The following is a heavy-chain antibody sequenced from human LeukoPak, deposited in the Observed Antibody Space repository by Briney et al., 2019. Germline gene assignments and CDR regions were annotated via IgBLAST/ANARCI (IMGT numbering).Heavy chain of an antibody. CDR1: GGSISVHY. D-gene: IGHD3-22*01. CDR3: ARRPYYYDSRGYYGYYFDY. Sequence: SEPLSLTCTVSGGSISVHYWSWLRQPPGKGLEWIGYIYYSGSTNYNPSLKSRVTISVDTSKKQFSLKLSSVTAADTAVYYCARRPYYYDSRGYYGYYFDYWGQGTLVTVSA. V-gene: IGHV4-59*08. J-gene: IGHJ4*02. CDR2: IYYSGST.